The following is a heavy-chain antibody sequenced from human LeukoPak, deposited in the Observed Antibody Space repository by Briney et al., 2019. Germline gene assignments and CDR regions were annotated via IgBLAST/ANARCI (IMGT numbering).Heavy chain of an antibody. D-gene: IGHD6-13*01. Sequence: PGGSLRLSCAAAGLTFSNYGMHWVRQAPGKGLQWVAYIRYDGRNKYSADSVKGRFTIYRDNAKNTLYLQMNSLRAEDTAVYYCARESGIAAALDLWGQGTLVTVFS. J-gene: IGHJ5*02. CDR2: IRYDGRNK. V-gene: IGHV3-30*02. CDR1: GLTFSNYG. CDR3: ARESGIAAALDL.